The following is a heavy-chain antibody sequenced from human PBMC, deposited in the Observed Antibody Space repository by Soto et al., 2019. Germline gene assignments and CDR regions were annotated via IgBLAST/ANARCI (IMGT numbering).Heavy chain of an antibody. CDR3: AKDPVSAYCSDNSCSFFDY. V-gene: IGHV3-23*01. J-gene: IGHJ4*02. D-gene: IGHD2-2*01. CDR1: GFNFSSYA. Sequence: AGGSLSLSCAASGFNFSSYAMSWVRQAPGKGLEWVSAISGSGGSTYYADSVKGRFTISRDNSKNTLYLQMNSLRAEDTAVYYCAKDPVSAYCSDNSCSFFDYWGQGALVTVSS. CDR2: ISGSGGST.